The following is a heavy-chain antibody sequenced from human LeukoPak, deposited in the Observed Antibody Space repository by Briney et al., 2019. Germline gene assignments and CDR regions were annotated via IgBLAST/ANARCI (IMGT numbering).Heavy chain of an antibody. V-gene: IGHV3-9*01. CDR1: GFTFSRYA. CDR2: ISWNSGSI. J-gene: IGHJ4*02. Sequence: PGGSLRLSCAVSGFTFSRYAMSWVRQAPGKGLQWVSGISWNSGSIGYADSVKGRFTISRDNAKNSLYLQMNSLRAEDTALYYCAKAGPTSDYGGNFLGFDYWGQGTLVTVSS. CDR3: AKAGPTSDYGGNFLGFDY. D-gene: IGHD4-23*01.